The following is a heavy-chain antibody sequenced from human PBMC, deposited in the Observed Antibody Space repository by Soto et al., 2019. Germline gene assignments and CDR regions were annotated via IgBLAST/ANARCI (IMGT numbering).Heavy chain of an antibody. D-gene: IGHD2-2*01. CDR3: ARDGIVVVPAAFDY. CDR2: ISYDGSNK. CDR1: GFTFSSYA. J-gene: IGHJ4*02. V-gene: IGHV3-30-3*01. Sequence: PGGSLRLSCAASGFTFSSYAMHWVRQAPGKGLEWVAVISYDGSNKYYADSVKGRFTISRDNSKNTLYLQMNSLRAEDTAVYYCARDGIVVVPAAFDYWGQGTLVTVSS.